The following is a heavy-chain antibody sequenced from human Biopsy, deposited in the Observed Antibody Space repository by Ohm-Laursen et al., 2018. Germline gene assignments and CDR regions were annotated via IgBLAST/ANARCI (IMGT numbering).Heavy chain of an antibody. D-gene: IGHD3-9*01. V-gene: IGHV4-31*03. CDR1: GASVKTPGYF. CDR3: VREPKTGTAEAWYFDL. CDR2: ISYNERT. Sequence: SETLSLTCSAFGASVKTPGYFWAWIRQRPGKGLEWIGYISYNERTHYNPSLTSRPAISFDTSNNRISLQLRSVSVADTAVYYFVREPKTGTAEAWYFDLWGRGSPVTVPS. J-gene: IGHJ2*01.